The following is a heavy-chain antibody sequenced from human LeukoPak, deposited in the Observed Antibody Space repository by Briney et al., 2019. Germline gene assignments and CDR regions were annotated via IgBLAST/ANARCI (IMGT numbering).Heavy chain of an antibody. V-gene: IGHV4-39*01. Sequence: SETLCPSPTVSGGSISSSSTYWDWIRQPPGKGLEWIGNLYDSGSTHYNPSLRSRVTISADTSKNQFSLKLSSVTAADTAVYYCARHTRPGYSGYGNASDFWGERNLVSVSS. D-gene: IGHD5-12*01. CDR1: GGSISSSSTY. J-gene: IGHJ3*01. CDR3: ARHTRPGYSGYGNASDF. CDR2: LYDSGST.